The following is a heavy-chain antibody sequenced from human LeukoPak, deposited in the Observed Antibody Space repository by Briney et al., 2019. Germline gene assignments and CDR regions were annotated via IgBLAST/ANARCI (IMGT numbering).Heavy chain of an antibody. V-gene: IGHV3-23*01. CDR1: FTFSNSV. Sequence: FTFSNSVMRGVRRTLKKKLEWVSAISGSGGSTYYADSVKGRFTISRDNSKNTLYLQMNSLRAEDTAVYYCAKRSVTKSWFDPWGQGTLVTVSS. J-gene: IGHJ5*02. CDR2: ISGSGGST. D-gene: IGHD4-17*01. CDR3: AKRSVTKSWFDP.